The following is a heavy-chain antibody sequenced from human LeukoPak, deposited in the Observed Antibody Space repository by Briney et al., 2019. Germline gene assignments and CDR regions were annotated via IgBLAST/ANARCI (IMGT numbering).Heavy chain of an antibody. CDR3: ARGNAVLTFRGYYFVPRAKIDY. CDR2: IYYSGST. V-gene: IGHV4-31*03. J-gene: IGHJ4*02. D-gene: IGHD3-3*01. Sequence: PSETLSLTCTVSGGPISSGGYYWSWIRQHPGKGLEWIGYIYYSGSTYYNPSLKSRVTISVDTSKNQFSLKLSSVTAADTAVYYCARGNAVLTFRGYYFVPRAKIDYWGQGTLVTVSS. CDR1: GGPISSGGYY.